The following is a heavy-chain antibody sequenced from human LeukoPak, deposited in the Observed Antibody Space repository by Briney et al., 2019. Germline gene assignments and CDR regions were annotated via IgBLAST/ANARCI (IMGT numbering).Heavy chain of an antibody. J-gene: IGHJ4*02. CDR3: ARALTTSSYYFDY. CDR1: GFTFSACE. Sequence: GGSLRLSCAISGFTFSACELTWVRQAPGKGLEWVSYISRSGNTRYYADSVKGRFTISRDNAKNSLYLQMNSLRAEDTAVYYCARALTTSSYYFDYWGQGTLVTVSS. CDR2: ISRSGNTR. V-gene: IGHV3-48*03. D-gene: IGHD6-6*01.